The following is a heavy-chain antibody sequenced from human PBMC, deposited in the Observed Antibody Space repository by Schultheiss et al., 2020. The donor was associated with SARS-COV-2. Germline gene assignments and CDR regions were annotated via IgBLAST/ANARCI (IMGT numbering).Heavy chain of an antibody. Sequence: GGSLRLSCAASGFTVSSNYMSWVRQAPGKGLEWVSYISSSSSYTNYADSVKGRFTISRDNAKNSLYLQMNSLRAEDTAVYYCARDLSGSYYGADYWGQGTLVTVSS. CDR2: ISSSSSYT. V-gene: IGHV3-11*06. D-gene: IGHD1-26*01. CDR3: ARDLSGSYYGADY. J-gene: IGHJ4*02. CDR1: GFTVSSNY.